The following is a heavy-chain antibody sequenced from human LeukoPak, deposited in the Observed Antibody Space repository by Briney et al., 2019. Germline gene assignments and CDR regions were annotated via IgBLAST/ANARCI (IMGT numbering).Heavy chain of an antibody. D-gene: IGHD3-22*01. Sequence: NPSQTLSLTCAVSGGSISSGGYSWSWIRQPPGKGLEWIGYIYHSGSTYYNPSLKSRVTISVDRSKNQFSLKLSSVTAADTAVYYCARGGNYYDSSGYSDVPYYFDYWGQGTLVTVSS. V-gene: IGHV4-30-2*01. CDR3: ARGGNYYDSSGYSDVPYYFDY. CDR2: IYHSGST. J-gene: IGHJ4*02. CDR1: GGSISSGGYS.